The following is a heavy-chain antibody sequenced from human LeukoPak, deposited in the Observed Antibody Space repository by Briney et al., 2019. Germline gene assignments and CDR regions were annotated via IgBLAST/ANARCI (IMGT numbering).Heavy chain of an antibody. Sequence: KAGGSLRLSCAASGFTFSDYYMTWVRQTPGKGLEWVSYISSRAFIIKYADSVKGRFTISRDNAKDLMILQMDSLRADDTAVYYCARARDGYNSGGYYMDVWGKGTTVTVSS. CDR3: ARARDGYNSGGYYMDV. CDR1: GFTFSDYY. CDR2: ISSRAFII. V-gene: IGHV3-11*04. D-gene: IGHD5-24*01. J-gene: IGHJ6*03.